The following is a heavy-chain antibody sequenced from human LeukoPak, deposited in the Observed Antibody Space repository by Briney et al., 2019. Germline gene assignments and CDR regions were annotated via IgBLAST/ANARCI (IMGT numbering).Heavy chain of an antibody. J-gene: IGHJ4*02. D-gene: IGHD3-16*01. CDR1: GFTFSSYS. CDR2: ISSSSSTI. Sequence: GGSLRLSCAAPGFTFSSYSMNWVRQAPGKGLEWVSYISSSSSTIYYADSVKGRFTISRDNAKNSLYLQMNSLRAEDTAVYYCARDTYYFDYWGQGTLVTVSS. V-gene: IGHV3-48*01. CDR3: ARDTYYFDY.